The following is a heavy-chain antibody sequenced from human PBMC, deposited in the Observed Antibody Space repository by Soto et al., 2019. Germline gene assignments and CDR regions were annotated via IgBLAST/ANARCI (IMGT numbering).Heavy chain of an antibody. D-gene: IGHD1-20*01. CDR3: AKPPDYNWNDY. Sequence: EVQLLESGGGLVQPGGSLRLSCAASGFTFSSYAMSWVRQAPGRGLEWISAVSGSGGSTYYADSVKGRFTISRDNSKDTMYLQLNNLRAEDMAVYYSAKPPDYNWNDYWGQGTLVTVSS. J-gene: IGHJ4*02. V-gene: IGHV3-23*01. CDR1: GFTFSSYA. CDR2: VSGSGGST.